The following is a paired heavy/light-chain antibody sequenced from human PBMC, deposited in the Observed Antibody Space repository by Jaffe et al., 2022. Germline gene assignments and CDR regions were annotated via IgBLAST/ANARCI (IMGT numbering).Light chain of an antibody. CDR1: QGISSY. V-gene: IGKV1-9*01. CDR3: QQLNSRLT. J-gene: IGKJ4*01. CDR2: AAS. Sequence: DIQLTQSPSFLSASVGDRVTITCRASQGISSYLAWYQQKPGKAPKLLIYAASTLQSGVPSRFSGSGSGTEFTLTISSLQPEDFATYYCQQLNSRLTFGGGTKVEIK.
Heavy chain of an antibody. CDR2: INSDGSST. V-gene: IGHV3-74*01. CDR1: GFTFSSYW. Sequence: EVQLVESGGGLVQPGGSLRLSCAASGFTFSSYWMHWVRQAPGKGLVWVSRINSDGSSTSYADSVKGRFTISRDNAKNTLYLQMNSLRAEDTAVYYCARVQTYYDFWSGYYGYYMDVWGKGTTVTVSS. CDR3: ARVQTYYDFWSGYYGYYMDV. D-gene: IGHD3-3*01. J-gene: IGHJ6*03.